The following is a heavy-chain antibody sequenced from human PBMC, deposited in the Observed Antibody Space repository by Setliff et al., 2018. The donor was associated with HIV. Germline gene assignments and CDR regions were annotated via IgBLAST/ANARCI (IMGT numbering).Heavy chain of an antibody. CDR3: ARQIAVAATPHYFDY. J-gene: IGHJ4*02. Sequence: SETLSLTCTVSGGSIRSDSYYWTWIRQPAGEGLEWIGRIYSSGNTNYNPSLESRVTISVDTSKNQFSLKLSSVTAADTAVYYCARQIAVAATPHYFDYWGQGTLVTVSS. CDR2: IYSSGNT. V-gene: IGHV4-61*02. D-gene: IGHD6-19*01. CDR1: GGSIRSDSYY.